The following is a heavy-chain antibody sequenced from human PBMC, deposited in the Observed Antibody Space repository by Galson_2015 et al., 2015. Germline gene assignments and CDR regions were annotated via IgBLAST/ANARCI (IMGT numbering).Heavy chain of an antibody. V-gene: IGHV1-46*04. CDR1: GYTFTNYF. CDR3: ARELGGTYYFDY. J-gene: IGHJ4*02. CDR2: INPSGAAT. D-gene: IGHD3-10*01. Sequence: SVKVSCKASGYTFTNYFIQWVRQAPGQGLEWVGAINPSGAATFYAQKLQGRVTMTRDTPTSTVYVELSSLGSEDTAVYYCARELGGTYYFDYWGLGTLVTASS.